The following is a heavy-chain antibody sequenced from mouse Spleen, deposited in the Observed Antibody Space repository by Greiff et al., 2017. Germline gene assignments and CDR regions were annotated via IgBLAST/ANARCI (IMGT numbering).Heavy chain of an antibody. J-gene: IGHJ2*01. CDR2: IDPNSDYI. Sequence: QVQLQQPGAELVKPGASVKLSCKASGYTFTSYWMHWVKQSPGRGLEWIGRIDPNSDYIKYNDKFKAKATLTVDKPSSTAYMQLSSLASEDSAVYFCARYDSITTVAFDYWGQGTTLTVSS. D-gene: IGHD1-1*01. V-gene: IGHV1-62-3*01. CDR3: ARYDSITTVAFDY. CDR1: GYTFTSYW.